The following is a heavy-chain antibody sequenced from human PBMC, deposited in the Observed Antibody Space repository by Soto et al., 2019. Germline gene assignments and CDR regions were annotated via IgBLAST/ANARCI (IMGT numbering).Heavy chain of an antibody. D-gene: IGHD3-3*01. CDR1: GGTFSSYS. J-gene: IGHJ5*01. CDR2: IIPILGTV. Sequence: QVQLVQSGAEVKEPGSSVKVSCKASGGTFSSYSISWVRQAPGQGLEWMGGIIPILGTVQYAQMFQGRLTITADKSTSTAYMELSRLKSDDTVVYYCATRVSISGVVISWFDPWGRGTLVTVSS. CDR3: ATRVSISGVVISWFDP. V-gene: IGHV1-69*06.